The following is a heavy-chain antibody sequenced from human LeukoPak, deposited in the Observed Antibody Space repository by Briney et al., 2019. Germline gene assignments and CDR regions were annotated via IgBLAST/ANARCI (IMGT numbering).Heavy chain of an antibody. CDR2: ISSSSSTI. CDR1: GFTFSSYS. V-gene: IGHV3-48*02. CDR3: ARLPSIAVAGLDDAFDI. Sequence: GGSLRLSCAASGFTFSSYSMSWVRQAPGKGLEWVSYISSSSSTIYYADSVKGRFTISRDNAKNSLYLQMNSLRDEDTAVYYCARLPSIAVAGLDDAFDIWGQGTMVTVSS. J-gene: IGHJ3*02. D-gene: IGHD6-19*01.